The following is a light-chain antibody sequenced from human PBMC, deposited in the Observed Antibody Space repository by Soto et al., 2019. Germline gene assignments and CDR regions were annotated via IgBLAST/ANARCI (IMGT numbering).Light chain of an antibody. CDR1: SSNIGAGYD. V-gene: IGLV1-40*01. Sequence: QSVLTQPPSVSGAPGXRVTXSCTGSSSNIGAGYDVHWYQQLPGRAPKLLIYGNTNRPSGVPXRFSGSKSGTSAXLAXTGLQAEDEADYYCLSFDSSLSVVFGGGTKLTVL. CDR3: LSFDSSLSVV. CDR2: GNT. J-gene: IGLJ2*01.